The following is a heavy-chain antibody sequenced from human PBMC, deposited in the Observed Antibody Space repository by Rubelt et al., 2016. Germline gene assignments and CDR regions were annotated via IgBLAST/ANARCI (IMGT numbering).Heavy chain of an antibody. CDR1: GGSFSGYY. CDR2: IDHSGST. CDR3: AKYRRVLRSDTFDV. D-gene: IGHD3-3*01. J-gene: IGHJ3*01. Sequence: QVQLQQWGAGLLKPSETLSLTCAVYGGSFSGYYWSWIRQPPGKGLEWIGEIDHSGSTNYNPSLKSRVIMSVATSKNQFFLKLGSVTAADTAVYYCAKYRRVLRSDTFDVWGQGTMVTVSS. V-gene: IGHV4-34*01.